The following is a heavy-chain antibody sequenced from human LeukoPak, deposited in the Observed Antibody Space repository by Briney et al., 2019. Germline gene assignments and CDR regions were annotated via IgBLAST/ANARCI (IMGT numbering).Heavy chain of an antibody. J-gene: IGHJ6*02. CDR3: ARGVVVVPAAMSYYYYGMDV. Sequence: TLSLTCTVSGSSLSSGDYYWSWIRQPPGKGLEWIGYIYYSGSTYYNPTLKSRVTISVDTSKNKFSLKLSSVTAADTAVYYCARGVVVVPAAMSYYYYGMDVWGQGTTVTVSS. CDR1: GSSLSSGDYY. D-gene: IGHD2-2*01. CDR2: IYYSGST. V-gene: IGHV4-30-4*01.